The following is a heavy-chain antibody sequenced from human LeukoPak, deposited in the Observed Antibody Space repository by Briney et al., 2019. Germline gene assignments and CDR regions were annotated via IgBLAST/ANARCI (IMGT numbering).Heavy chain of an antibody. V-gene: IGHV3-7*03. CDR3: ARDPCHGALDY. CDR2: IKQDGTEE. D-gene: IGHD2-2*01. Sequence: GGSLRLSCAASGFTFSSYVMHWVRRAPGKGLEWVANIKQDGTEEYYVDSVRGRFSISKDNAKNSLYLQMNSLRAEDTAVYYCARDPCHGALDYWGQGALVTVSS. J-gene: IGHJ4*02. CDR1: GFTFSSYV.